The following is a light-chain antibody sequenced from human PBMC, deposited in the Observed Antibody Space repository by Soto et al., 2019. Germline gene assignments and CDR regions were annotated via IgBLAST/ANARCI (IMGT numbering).Light chain of an antibody. Sequence: QSALTQPASVSASPGQSITISCTGTSSDPGGYNYVSWYQQHPGEAPKLLIYDASNRPSGVSIRFSGSKSGNTASLTISGLQPEDEADYYCSSYTRSRSALSTSSTTLVFGTGTKLTVL. V-gene: IGLV2-14*03. CDR3: SSYTRSRSALSTSSTTLV. CDR2: DAS. CDR1: SSDPGGYNY. J-gene: IGLJ1*01.